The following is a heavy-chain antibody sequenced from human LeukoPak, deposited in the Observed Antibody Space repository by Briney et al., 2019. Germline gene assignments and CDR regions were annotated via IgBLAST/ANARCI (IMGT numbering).Heavy chain of an antibody. Sequence: MPSETLSLTCTVSGGYIITSGHYWGWIRQPPGKGLEWIGSIYYTGVTSTNPFFRSRMSISVDTSKNQFSLNLTSVTAADAAVYYCARERSSSGGHSWFDPWGQGTLVTVSS. J-gene: IGHJ5*02. CDR2: IYYTGVT. CDR1: GGYIITSGHY. CDR3: ARERSSSGGHSWFDP. V-gene: IGHV4-39*07. D-gene: IGHD4-23*01.